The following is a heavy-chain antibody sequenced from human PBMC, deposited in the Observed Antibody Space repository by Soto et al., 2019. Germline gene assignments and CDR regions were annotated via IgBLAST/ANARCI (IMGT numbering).Heavy chain of an antibody. J-gene: IGHJ4*02. V-gene: IGHV1-8*01. CDR2: MNPNSGNT. CDR3: ARVQGKRAGPGYCSGLGY. Sequence: ASVKVSCYASENTFTRDDHNWLRQATGQGLEWMGWMNPNSGNTGYAQKFQGRVTMTRHTSISTAYMELSSLRSEDTAVYYCARVQGKRAGPGYCSGLGYWGQGTLVTVSS. D-gene: IGHD2-15*01. CDR1: ENTFTRDD.